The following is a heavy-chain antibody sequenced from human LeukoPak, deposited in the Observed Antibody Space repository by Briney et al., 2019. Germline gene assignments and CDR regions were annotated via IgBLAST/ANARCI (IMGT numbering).Heavy chain of an antibody. CDR2: IYYSGST. D-gene: IGHD5-24*01. CDR1: GGSISSYY. J-gene: IGHJ6*03. CDR3: ARGLHEGSMDV. Sequence: SETLSLTCTVSGGSISSYYWSWIRQPAGKGLEWIGYIYYSGSTNYTPSLKSRVTISVDTSKNQFSLKLSSVTAAGTAVYYCARGLHEGSMDVWGKGTTVTVSS. V-gene: IGHV4-59*12.